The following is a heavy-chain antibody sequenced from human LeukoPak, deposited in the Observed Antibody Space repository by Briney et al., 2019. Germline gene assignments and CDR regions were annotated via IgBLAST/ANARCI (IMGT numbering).Heavy chain of an antibody. D-gene: IGHD1-26*01. J-gene: IGHJ4*02. CDR1: GCTFSSYA. Sequence: PGGSLRLSCADSGCTFSSYAMSWVRQAPGKGLEWVSVISDSGGSTYYADSVKGRFTISRDNSKNTLYLQMNSLRADDTAVYYCAKDTRGSYYTPDYWGLGTLVTVSS. CDR3: AKDTRGSYYTPDY. CDR2: ISDSGGST. V-gene: IGHV3-23*01.